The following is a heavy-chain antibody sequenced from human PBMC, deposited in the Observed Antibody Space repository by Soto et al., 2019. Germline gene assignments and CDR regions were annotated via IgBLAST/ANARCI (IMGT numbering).Heavy chain of an antibody. Sequence: QVHLVQSGADVKEPGASVRVSCKASGYAFTSHTIHWARQAPVQGLEWMGWIIVSNGSPRYAPQFQGRVTFGRDTSATTAYMELSSLTSEDTAVYYCAREPEDGVPGDYWGQGTPVVVSS. CDR3: AREPEDGVPGDY. J-gene: IGHJ4*02. D-gene: IGHD3-3*01. CDR2: IIVSNGSP. V-gene: IGHV1-3*01. CDR1: GYAFTSHT.